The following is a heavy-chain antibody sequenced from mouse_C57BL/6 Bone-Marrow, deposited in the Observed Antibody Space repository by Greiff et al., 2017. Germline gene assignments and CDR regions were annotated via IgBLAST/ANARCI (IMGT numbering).Heavy chain of an antibody. CDR3: ARHGVTPY. CDR2: ISNGGGST. V-gene: IGHV5-12*01. D-gene: IGHD2-1*01. J-gene: IGHJ3*01. Sequence: EVQLVESGGGLVQPGGSLKLSCAASGFTFSDYYMYWVRQTPEKRLEWVAYISNGGGSTYYPDTVKGRFTISRYNAKNTLYLQMSRLKSEDTAMYYCARHGVTPYWGQGTLVTVSA. CDR1: GFTFSDYY.